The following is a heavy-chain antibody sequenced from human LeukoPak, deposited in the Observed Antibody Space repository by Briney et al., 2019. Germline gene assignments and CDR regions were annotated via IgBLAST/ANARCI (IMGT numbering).Heavy chain of an antibody. CDR3: ARTVYYAFWSGSTKFDY. J-gene: IGHJ4*02. CDR2: INPNSGGT. V-gene: IGHV1-2*02. D-gene: IGHD3-3*01. Sequence: ASVKVSCKASGYTFTGYYMHWVRQAPGQGLEGMGWINPNSGGTNYAQKFQDRVTMTRDTSISTAYMELSRLRSDDTAVYYCARTVYYAFWSGSTKFDYWGQGTLVTVSS. CDR1: GYTFTGYY.